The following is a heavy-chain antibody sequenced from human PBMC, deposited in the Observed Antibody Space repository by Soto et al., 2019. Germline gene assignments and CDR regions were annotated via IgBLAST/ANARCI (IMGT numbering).Heavy chain of an antibody. Sequence: GGSLRLSCAASGFTFSDYYTSWIRQAPGKGLEWVSYISSSGSTIYYADSVKGRFTISRDNAKNSLYLQMNSLRAEDTAVYYYARPPGIAAAGTKVEFDYWGQGTLVTVSS. J-gene: IGHJ4*02. CDR2: ISSSGSTI. D-gene: IGHD6-13*01. CDR3: ARPPGIAAAGTKVEFDY. CDR1: GFTFSDYY. V-gene: IGHV3-11*01.